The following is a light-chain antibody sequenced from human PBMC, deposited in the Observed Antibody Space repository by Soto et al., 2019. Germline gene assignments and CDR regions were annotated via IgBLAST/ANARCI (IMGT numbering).Light chain of an antibody. CDR2: DVS. Sequence: QSALTQPASVSGSPGQSITISCTGTSSDVGGYNYVSWYQQHPGKAPKLMIYDVSNRPSGVSNRFSGTKSGNTASLTISGLQEEDEDDYYCSSYTSSSTSDVVFGGGTKLTVL. CDR1: SSDVGGYNY. J-gene: IGLJ2*01. V-gene: IGLV2-14*01. CDR3: SSYTSSSTSDVV.